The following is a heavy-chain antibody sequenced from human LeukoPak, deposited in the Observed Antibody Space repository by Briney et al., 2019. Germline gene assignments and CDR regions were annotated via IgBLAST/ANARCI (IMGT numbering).Heavy chain of an antibody. CDR2: ISAYNGNT. J-gene: IGHJ6*03. CDR3: ARGGYDFWSGYYAPWGYYYYMDV. CDR1: GYTFTSCG. Sequence: ASVKVSCKASGYTFTSCGISWVRQAPGQGLEWMGWISAYNGNTNYAQKLQGRVTMTTDTSTSTAYMELRSLRSDDTAVYYCARGGYDFWSGYYAPWGYYYYMDVWGKGTTVTVSS. D-gene: IGHD3-3*01. V-gene: IGHV1-18*01.